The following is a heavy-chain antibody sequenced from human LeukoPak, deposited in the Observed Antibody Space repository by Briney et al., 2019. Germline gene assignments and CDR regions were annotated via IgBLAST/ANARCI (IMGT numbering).Heavy chain of an antibody. D-gene: IGHD6-19*01. V-gene: IGHV3-66*01. CDR3: AKTAGSGWYDY. Sequence: GGSLRLSCAASGFTVSSNYMSWVRQAPGKGLEWVSVIYSGGSTYYADSVKGRFTISRDNAKNTLYLQMNSLRAEDTAVYYCAKTAGSGWYDYWGQGALVTVSS. J-gene: IGHJ4*02. CDR2: IYSGGST. CDR1: GFTVSSNY.